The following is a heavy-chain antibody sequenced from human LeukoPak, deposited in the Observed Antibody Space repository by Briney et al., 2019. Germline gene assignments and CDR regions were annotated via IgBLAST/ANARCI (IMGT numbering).Heavy chain of an antibody. Sequence: GGSLRLSCTASGFTFTNYAMHWVRQAPGKGLEWVAIISFDARNKYYTDSLKGRFTISRDNSKNTIYLQVDSLRTDDTSVYYCARPHSDYGGIDYWGQGTLVTVSS. CDR2: ISFDARNK. CDR1: GFTFTNYA. D-gene: IGHD4-17*01. J-gene: IGHJ4*02. V-gene: IGHV3-30*04. CDR3: ARPHSDYGGIDY.